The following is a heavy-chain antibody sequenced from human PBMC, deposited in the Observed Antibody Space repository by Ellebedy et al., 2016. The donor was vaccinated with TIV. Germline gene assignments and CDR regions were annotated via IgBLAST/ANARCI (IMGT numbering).Heavy chain of an antibody. CDR3: ARRRLGIGDEY. Sequence: MPSETLSLTCTVSGGSINNYYWNWIRQLPGKGLEWVGYISYSGSADYNPSLKSRVTISLDTSKNQFSLKLISVTAADTAVYYCARRRLGIGDEYWGQGTLVTVSS. D-gene: IGHD5-12*01. V-gene: IGHV4-59*08. CDR1: GGSINNYY. CDR2: ISYSGSA. J-gene: IGHJ4*02.